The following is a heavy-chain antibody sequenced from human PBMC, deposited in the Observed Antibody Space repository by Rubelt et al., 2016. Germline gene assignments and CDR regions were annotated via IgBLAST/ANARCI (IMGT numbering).Heavy chain of an antibody. CDR3: ARADYYDSSGYHNWFDP. J-gene: IGHJ5*02. CDR2: IIPIFGTA. V-gene: IGHV1-69*01. Sequence: QVQLVQSGAEVKKPGSSVKVSCKASGGTFSSYAISWVRQAPGQGLEWMGGIIPIFGTANYAQKFQGRVTITADESTSTAYMELSSLRSEDTAVYYCARADYYDSSGYHNWFDPWGQGTLVTVSS. CDR1: GGTFSSYA. D-gene: IGHD3-22*01.